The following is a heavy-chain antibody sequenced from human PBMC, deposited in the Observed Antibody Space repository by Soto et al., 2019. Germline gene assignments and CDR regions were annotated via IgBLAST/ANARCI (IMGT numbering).Heavy chain of an antibody. V-gene: IGHV3-30*18. CDR1: GFTFSSYG. Sequence: GGSLRLSCAASGFTFSSYGMHWVRQAPGKGLEWVAVISYDGSNKYYADSVKGRFTISRDNSKNTLYLQMNSLRAEDTAVYYCAKLEMATKKDLFDPWGQGTLVTVSS. CDR3: AKLEMATKKDLFDP. CDR2: ISYDGSNK. D-gene: IGHD5-12*01. J-gene: IGHJ5*02.